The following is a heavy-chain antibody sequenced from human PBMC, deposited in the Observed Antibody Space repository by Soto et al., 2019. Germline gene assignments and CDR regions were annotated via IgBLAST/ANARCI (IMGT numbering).Heavy chain of an antibody. CDR1: GFTFSDYY. D-gene: IGHD2-2*01. Sequence: GGSLRLSCAASGFTFSDYYMSWIRQAPGKGLEWVSYISSSGSTIYYADSVKGRFTISRDNAKNSLYLQMNSLRAEDTAVYYCARPGCSSTSCYHLYYSYYMDFWGKGTTVTVSS. CDR3: ARPGCSSTSCYHLYYSYYMDF. CDR2: ISSSGSTI. J-gene: IGHJ6*03. V-gene: IGHV3-11*01.